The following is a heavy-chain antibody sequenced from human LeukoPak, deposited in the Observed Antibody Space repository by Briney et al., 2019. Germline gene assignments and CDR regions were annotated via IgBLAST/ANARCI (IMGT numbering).Heavy chain of an antibody. J-gene: IGHJ4*02. V-gene: IGHV4-34*01. CDR3: ASNPPRYCSGGSCPGY. CDR1: GVSFSGYY. D-gene: IGHD2-15*01. CDR2: INHSGST. Sequence: SETLSLTCAVYGVSFSGYYWSWIRQPPGKGLEWIGEINHSGSTNYNPSLKSRVTISVDTSKNQFSLKLSSVTAADTAVYYCASNPPRYCSGGSCPGYWGQGTLVTVSS.